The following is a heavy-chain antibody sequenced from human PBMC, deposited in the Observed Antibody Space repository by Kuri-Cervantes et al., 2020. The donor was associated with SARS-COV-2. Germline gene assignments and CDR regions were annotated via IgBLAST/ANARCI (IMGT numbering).Heavy chain of an antibody. V-gene: IGHV1-2*04. CDR1: GYTFTGYY. CDR2: INPNSGGT. CDR3: ARYLIPELLPHINGNYGMDV. J-gene: IGHJ6*02. D-gene: IGHD2-15*01. Sequence: ASVKVSCKASGYTFTGYYMHWVRQAPGQGLEWMGWINPNSGGTNYAQKFQGWVTMTRDTSISTAYMELSSLRSEDTAVYYCARYLIPELLPHINGNYGMDVWGQGTTVTVSS.